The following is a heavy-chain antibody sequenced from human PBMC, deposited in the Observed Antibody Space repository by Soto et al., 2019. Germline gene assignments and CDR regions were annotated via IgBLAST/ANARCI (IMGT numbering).Heavy chain of an antibody. Sequence: EVQLLESGVGLVQPGGALRLSCAASGFTFSSYAMSWVRQAPGKGLVWVSAINVSGGNTYYADSVKGRFTISIYNSKNTPYLQMNSLRVEDTAVEYCATGLGEWDLLEHFQHWGQGTLVTVSA. CDR3: ATGLGEWDLLEHFQH. V-gene: IGHV3-23*01. CDR2: INVSGGNT. J-gene: IGHJ1*01. CDR1: GFTFSSYA. D-gene: IGHD3-16*01.